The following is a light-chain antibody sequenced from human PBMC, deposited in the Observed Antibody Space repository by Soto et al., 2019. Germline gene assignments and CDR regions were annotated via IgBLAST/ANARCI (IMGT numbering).Light chain of an antibody. V-gene: IGKV3-20*01. J-gene: IGKJ1*01. CDR1: QSVRSSY. CDR3: QQYGSSSWT. Sequence: EIVLTQSPGTLSLPPGERATLSCRASQSVRSSYLAWYQQKFGQAPRLLIYGASSRATGIPDRFSGSGSGTDFTLTISRLEPEDFAVYYCQQYGSSSWTFGQGNTVAIK. CDR2: GAS.